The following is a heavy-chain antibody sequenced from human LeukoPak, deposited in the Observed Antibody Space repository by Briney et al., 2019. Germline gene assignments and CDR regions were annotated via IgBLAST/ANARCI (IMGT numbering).Heavy chain of an antibody. CDR2: ISAYNGNT. V-gene: IGHV1-18*01. CDR3: TRDQLYYDFWSGCGY. Sequence: ASVKVSCKASGYTFTSYGISWVRQAPGQGLEWMGWISAYNGNTNYAQKLQGRVTMTTDTSTSTAYMELRSLRSDDTAVYYCTRDQLYYDFWSGCGYWGQGTLVTVSA. CDR1: GYTFTSYG. J-gene: IGHJ4*02. D-gene: IGHD3-3*01.